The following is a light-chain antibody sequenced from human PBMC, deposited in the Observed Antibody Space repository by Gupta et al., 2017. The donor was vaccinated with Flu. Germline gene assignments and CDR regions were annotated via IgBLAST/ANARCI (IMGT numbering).Light chain of an antibody. V-gene: IGLV1-40*01. Sequence: QSVLTPPPSVSVAPGQRVTISCTGDSSNIGAGFDVHWYQVFPGAAPNVVIYGNNNRPSGVPERFSGSKSDTAASLAITGLQADDAADYYCQSYDTNPLPVFGGGTKLTVL. J-gene: IGLJ2*01. CDR1: SSNIGAGFD. CDR3: QSYDTNPLPV. CDR2: GNN.